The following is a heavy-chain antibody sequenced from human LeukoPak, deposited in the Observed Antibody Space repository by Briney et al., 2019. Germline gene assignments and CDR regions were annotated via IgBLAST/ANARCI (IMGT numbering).Heavy chain of an antibody. CDR3: ARRALGSSSIYYYGMDV. Sequence: HGESLKISCKGSGYSFTSYWIGWVRQMPGKGLEWMGIIYPGDSDTRYSPSFQGQVTISADKSISTAYLQWSSLKASDTAMYYCARRALGSSSIYYYGMDVWGQGTTVTVSS. D-gene: IGHD6-6*01. CDR2: IYPGDSDT. J-gene: IGHJ6*02. CDR1: GYSFTSYW. V-gene: IGHV5-51*01.